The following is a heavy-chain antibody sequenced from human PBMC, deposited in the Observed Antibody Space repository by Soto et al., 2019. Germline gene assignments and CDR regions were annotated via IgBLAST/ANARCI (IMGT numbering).Heavy chain of an antibody. CDR2: ISSSGGST. Sequence: PGGSLRLSCAVSGFTFSKYAMSWVRQAPGKGLAWVSAISSSGGSTYYADSVKGRFTISRHNSKNTVYLQMNSLRAEETALYYCAKVPVGATGRFDYWGQGTLVTVSS. V-gene: IGHV3-23*01. CDR3: AKVPVGATGRFDY. J-gene: IGHJ4*02. D-gene: IGHD1-26*01. CDR1: GFTFSKYA.